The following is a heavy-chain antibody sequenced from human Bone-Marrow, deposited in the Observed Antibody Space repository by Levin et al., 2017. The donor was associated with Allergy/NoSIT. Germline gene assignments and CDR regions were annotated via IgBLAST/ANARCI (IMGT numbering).Heavy chain of an antibody. CDR2: IRGSGVGT. J-gene: IGHJ4*02. D-gene: IGHD6-6*01. CDR1: GFTFSSYA. V-gene: IGHV3-23*01. CDR3: AKDISSSWSTGDLDY. Sequence: GGSLRLSCAASGFTFSSYAMSWVRQAPGKGLEWVSGIRGSGVGTYYADSVKGRFTISRDNSKNTLYLRMKSLRAEDTAVYYCAKDISSSWSTGDLDYWGQGTQVTVSS.